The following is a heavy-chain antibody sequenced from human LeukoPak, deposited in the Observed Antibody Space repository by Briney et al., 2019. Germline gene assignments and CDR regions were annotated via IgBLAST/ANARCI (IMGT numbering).Heavy chain of an antibody. J-gene: IGHJ4*02. V-gene: IGHV3-73*01. CDR2: IRSKANSYAT. D-gene: IGHD6-13*01. Sequence: GGSLRLSCAASGFTFSGSAMHWVRQASGKGLEWVGRIRSKANSYATAYAASVKGRFTISRDDSKNTAYLQVNSLKTEDTAVYYCTRYSSSGLDYWGQGTLVTVSS. CDR1: GFTFSGSA. CDR3: TRYSSSGLDY.